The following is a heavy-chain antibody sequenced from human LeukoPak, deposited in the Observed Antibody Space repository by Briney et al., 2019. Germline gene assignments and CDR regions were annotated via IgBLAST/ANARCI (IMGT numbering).Heavy chain of an antibody. CDR3: ARASCSSTSCYGVDWFDP. CDR2: ISAYNGNT. Sequence: ASVKVSCKASGYTFTSYGISWVRQAPGQGLEWMGWISAYNGNTNYAQKLQGRVTMTTDTSTSTAYMELRSLRSDDTAVYYCARASCSSTSCYGVDWFDPWGQGTLVTVSS. CDR1: GYTFTSYG. J-gene: IGHJ5*02. D-gene: IGHD2-2*01. V-gene: IGHV1-18*01.